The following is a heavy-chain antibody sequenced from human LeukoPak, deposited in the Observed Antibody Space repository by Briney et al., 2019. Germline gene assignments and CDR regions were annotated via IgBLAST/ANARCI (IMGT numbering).Heavy chain of an antibody. CDR1: GFTVSSNY. J-gene: IGHJ4*02. Sequence: GGSLRLSCAASGFTVSSNYMSWVRQAPGKGLEWVSAISGSGGSTYYADSVKGRFTISRDNSKNTLYLQMNSLRAEDTAVYYCAKLVGYYYDSSGYYYFDYWGQGTLVTVSS. CDR3: AKLVGYYYDSSGYYYFDY. V-gene: IGHV3-23*01. CDR2: ISGSGGST. D-gene: IGHD3-22*01.